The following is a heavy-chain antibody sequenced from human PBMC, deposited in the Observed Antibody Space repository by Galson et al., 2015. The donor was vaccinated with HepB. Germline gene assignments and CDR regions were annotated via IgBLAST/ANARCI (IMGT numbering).Heavy chain of an antibody. CDR2: ISAYNGNT. D-gene: IGHD2-2*01. CDR3: ARVVDIVVVPAAREDY. J-gene: IGHJ4*02. Sequence: SVKVSCKASGHTFTSYYMHRVRQAPGQGLEWMGWISAYNGNTNYAQKLQGRVTMTTDTSTSTAYMELRSLRSDDTAVYYCARVVDIVVVPAAREDYWGQGTLVTVSS. CDR1: GHTFTSYY. V-gene: IGHV1-18*04.